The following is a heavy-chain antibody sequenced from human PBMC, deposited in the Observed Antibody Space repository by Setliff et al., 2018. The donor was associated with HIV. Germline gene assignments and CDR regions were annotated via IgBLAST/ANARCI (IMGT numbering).Heavy chain of an antibody. V-gene: IGHV3-7*01. J-gene: IGHJ1*01. CDR1: GFTFGNFW. CDR2: ISPDGTRN. Sequence: PGGSLRLSCAASGFTFGNFWMHWVRQAPGKGLEWVASISPDGTRNHCVGSVKGRFTVSRDNAKSSLYLQMSGLKIEDMAVYYCAKDGSGWSQHWGQGTRVTVSS. CDR3: AKDGSGWSQH. D-gene: IGHD6-19*01.